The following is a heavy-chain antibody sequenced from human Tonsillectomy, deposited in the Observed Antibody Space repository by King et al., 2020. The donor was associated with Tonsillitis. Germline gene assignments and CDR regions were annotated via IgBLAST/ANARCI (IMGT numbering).Heavy chain of an antibody. CDR1: GFTFDSFA. D-gene: IGHD1-26*01. V-gene: IGHV3-9*01. CDR2: ISWNGGNI. CDR3: AKDTTLGATPYYFDY. Sequence: QLVQSGGGLVQPGRSLRLSCATSGFTFDSFAMHWVRQAPGKGLEWVSGISWNGGNIAYAASVKGRFTISRDSAKNSLYLQMNSLRTEDTALYYCAKDTTLGATPYYFDYWGQGTLVTVSS. J-gene: IGHJ4*02.